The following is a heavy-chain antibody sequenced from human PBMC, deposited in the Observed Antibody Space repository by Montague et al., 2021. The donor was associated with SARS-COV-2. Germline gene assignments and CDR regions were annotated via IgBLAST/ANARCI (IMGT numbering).Heavy chain of an antibody. V-gene: IGHV3-7*01. CDR2: INRDGTEE. Sequence: SLRLSCAASGFTLRGYWMTWVRQAPGKGLEWVACINRDGTEESYVDSVRGRFTISRDNAQNSLFLQINRLRVEDTAVYYCARDRGWQSYDSWGQGTLVIVSS. CDR3: ARDRGWQSYDS. D-gene: IGHD6-19*01. CDR1: GFTLRGYW. J-gene: IGHJ4*02.